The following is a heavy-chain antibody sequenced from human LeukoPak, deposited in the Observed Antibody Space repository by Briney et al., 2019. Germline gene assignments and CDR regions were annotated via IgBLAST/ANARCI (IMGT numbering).Heavy chain of an antibody. V-gene: IGHV4-4*07. J-gene: IGHJ4*02. CDR1: GGSISDFY. D-gene: IGHD1-1*01. CDR2: IYISGNT. Sequence: PSVTLSLTCTVSGGSISDFYWSWIRQPAGKGLEWIGRIYISGNTNFNPSLKSRVTMSLDTSKNHFSLRLWSVTAADTAVYYCARNAGDYWGQGTLVTVSS. CDR3: ARNAGDY.